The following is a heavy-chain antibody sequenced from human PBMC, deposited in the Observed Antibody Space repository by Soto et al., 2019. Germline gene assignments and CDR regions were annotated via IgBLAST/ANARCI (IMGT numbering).Heavy chain of an antibody. CDR1: GFLFNSYG. CDR2: ISSTSTYI. V-gene: IGHV3-21*01. CDR3: KRDRSPGMVFPYFDF. J-gene: IGHJ4*02. Sequence: EVQLVESGGGLAKPGGSLRLSCAASGFLFNSYGMNWVRLSPGRGLEWISSISSTSTYIEYADSVKGRFIISRDNDENSLFLQMNSLRAEDTAVYYCKRDRSPGMVFPYFDFGGQGALVTVSS. D-gene: IGHD3-10*01.